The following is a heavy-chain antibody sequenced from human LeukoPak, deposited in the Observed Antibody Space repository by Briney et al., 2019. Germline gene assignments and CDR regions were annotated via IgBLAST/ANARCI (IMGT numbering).Heavy chain of an antibody. V-gene: IGHV3-48*03. CDR2: ISSGGYTT. CDR3: AREGSSYAPSEPFYFDS. CDR1: GFTFSSHD. J-gene: IGHJ4*02. D-gene: IGHD3-10*01. Sequence: GGSLRLSCTDSGFTFSSHDMNWVRQAPGKGLEWVSYISSGGYTTRYADSVKGRFTISRDNAKNSLYLQMNSLRAEDTAVYYCAREGSSYAPSEPFYFDSWGQGTLVTVSS.